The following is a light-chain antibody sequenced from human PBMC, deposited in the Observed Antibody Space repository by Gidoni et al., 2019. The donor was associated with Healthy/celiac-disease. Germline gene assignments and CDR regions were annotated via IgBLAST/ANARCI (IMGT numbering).Light chain of an antibody. CDR1: QSVSSSY. J-gene: IGKJ1*01. CDR3: QQYGSSRT. CDR2: GAS. Sequence: IVLTHSPGTLSLSPGERATLSCRAIQSVSSSYLAWYQQKPGQAPRLLIYGASSRATGIPDRFSGSGSGTDFTLTISRLEPEDFAVYYCQQYGSSRTFGQGTKVEIK. V-gene: IGKV3-20*01.